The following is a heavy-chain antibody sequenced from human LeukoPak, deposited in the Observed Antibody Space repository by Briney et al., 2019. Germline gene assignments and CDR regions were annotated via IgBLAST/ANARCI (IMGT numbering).Heavy chain of an antibody. CDR2: IYHSGST. V-gene: IGHV4-30-2*01. J-gene: IGHJ4*02. CDR1: GGSISSGGYS. CDR3: ARVESYSKNAFDY. Sequence: SQTLSLTCAVSGGSISSGGYSWSWIRQPPGKGLEWIGYIYHSGSTYYNPSLKSRVTISVDTSKNQFSLKLSSVTAADTAVYYCARVESYSKNAFDYWGQGTLVTVSS. D-gene: IGHD4-11*01.